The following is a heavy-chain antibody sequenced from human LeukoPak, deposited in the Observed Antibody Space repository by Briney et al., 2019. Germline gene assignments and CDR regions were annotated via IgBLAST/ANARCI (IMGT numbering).Heavy chain of an antibody. J-gene: IGHJ6*03. CDR1: GGSLRSGTYY. V-gene: IGHV4-61*02. CDR3: ASTRFGELPYYYYMDV. Sequence: SQTLSLTCTVSGGSLRSGTYYWSWIRQPPEKGLEWIGRIYTSGSTDYNPSLKSRVTISVDTSKNQFSLKLSSVTAADTAVYYCASTRFGELPYYYYMDVWGKGTTVTISS. D-gene: IGHD3-10*01. CDR2: IYTSGST.